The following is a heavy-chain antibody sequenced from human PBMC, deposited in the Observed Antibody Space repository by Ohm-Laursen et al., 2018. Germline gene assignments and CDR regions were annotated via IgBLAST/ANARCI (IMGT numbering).Heavy chain of an antibody. Sequence: SLRLSCAASGFTFDDYAMHWVRQAPGKGLEWVSVIYSGGSTYYADSVKGRFTISRDNSKNTLYLQMNSLRAEDTAVYYCARVGPYDPWGQGTLVTVSS. CDR3: ARVGPYDP. V-gene: IGHV3-53*01. CDR1: GFTFDDYA. J-gene: IGHJ5*02. CDR2: IYSGGST.